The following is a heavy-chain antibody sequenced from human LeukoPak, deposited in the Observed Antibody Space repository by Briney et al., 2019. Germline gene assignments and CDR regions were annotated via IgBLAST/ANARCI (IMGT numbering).Heavy chain of an antibody. V-gene: IGHV3-48*03. CDR2: ISSSGSTI. J-gene: IGHJ4*02. D-gene: IGHD2-2*01. CDR3: ARETYCTSASCPIGDYFDY. Sequence: GGSLRLSCAASGFTFSSYEMNWVRQAPGKGLEWVSYISSSGSTIYYADSVKGRFTISRDNAKNSLYLQMNSLRAEDTAVYYCARETYCTSASCPIGDYFDYWGQGTLVTVSS. CDR1: GFTFSSYE.